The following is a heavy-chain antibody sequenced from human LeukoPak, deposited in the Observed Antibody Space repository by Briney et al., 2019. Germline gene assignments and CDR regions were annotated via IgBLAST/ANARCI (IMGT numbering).Heavy chain of an antibody. CDR3: AKDPYSGSYSRDY. CDR2: ISSGSSYI. D-gene: IGHD1-26*01. J-gene: IGHJ4*02. V-gene: IGHV3-21*04. Sequence: GGTLRLSCAASGFTFGSHTMTWVRQAPGKGLEWVSSISSGSSYIYYADSVKGRFTISRDNTKNSLYLQMNSLRAEDTAVYYCAKDPYSGSYSRDYWGQGTLATVSS. CDR1: GFTFGSHT.